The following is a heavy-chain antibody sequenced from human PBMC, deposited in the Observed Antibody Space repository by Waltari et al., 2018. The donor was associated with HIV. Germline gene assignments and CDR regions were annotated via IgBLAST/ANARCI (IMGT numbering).Heavy chain of an antibody. D-gene: IGHD3-9*01. J-gene: IGHJ5*02. CDR3: ARCGARITIFWA. V-gene: IGHV3-7*01. CDR2: IKQDGSEK. Sequence: EVQLVESGGGLVQPGGSLRLSCAASGFTFSSYWMSWVRQAPGKGMEWVANIKQDGSEKYYVDSGKGRFTISRDNAKNSLYLQMNSLRAEDTAVYYCARCGARITIFWAWGQGTLVTVSS. CDR1: GFTFSSYW.